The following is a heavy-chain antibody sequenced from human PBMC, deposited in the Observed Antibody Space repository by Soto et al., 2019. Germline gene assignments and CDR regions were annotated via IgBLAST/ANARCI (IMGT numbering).Heavy chain of an antibody. D-gene: IGHD1-26*01. CDR3: ARHTQVGATNNWFDP. J-gene: IGHJ5*02. CDR2: IDPSDSYT. CDR1: GYSFTSYW. V-gene: IGHV5-10-1*01. Sequence: GKSLKISCKGSGYSFTSYWISWVHQMPGKGLEWMGRIDPSDSYTNYSPSFQGHVTISADKSISTAYLQWSSLKASDTAMYYCARHTQVGATNNWFDPWGQGTLVTVSS.